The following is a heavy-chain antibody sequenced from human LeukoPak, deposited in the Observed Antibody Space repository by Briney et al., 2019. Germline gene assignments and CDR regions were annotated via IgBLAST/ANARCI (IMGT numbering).Heavy chain of an antibody. J-gene: IGHJ4*02. Sequence: ASVKVSCKASGYTFTGYYMHWVRQAPGQGLEWMGWINPNSGGTNYAQKFQGWVTMTRDTSISAAYMELSRLRSDDTAVCYCARDKGYCSGGSCYSLDYWGQGTLVTVSS. V-gene: IGHV1-2*04. D-gene: IGHD2-15*01. CDR2: INPNSGGT. CDR3: ARDKGYCSGGSCYSLDY. CDR1: GYTFTGYY.